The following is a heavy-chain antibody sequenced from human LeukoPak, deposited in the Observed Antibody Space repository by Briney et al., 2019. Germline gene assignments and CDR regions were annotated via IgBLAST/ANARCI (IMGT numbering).Heavy chain of an antibody. D-gene: IGHD6-19*01. J-gene: IGHJ4*02. V-gene: IGHV1-18*01. CDR1: GYTFTSYG. CDR2: ISAYNGNT. Sequence: GASVKVSCKASGYTFTSYGISWVRQAPGQGLEWMGWISAYNGNTNYAQKLQGRVTMTTDTSTSTAYMELRSLRSDDTAVYYCARDWAIAVAGKIGRGFDYWGQGTLVTVSS. CDR3: ARDWAIAVAGKIGRGFDY.